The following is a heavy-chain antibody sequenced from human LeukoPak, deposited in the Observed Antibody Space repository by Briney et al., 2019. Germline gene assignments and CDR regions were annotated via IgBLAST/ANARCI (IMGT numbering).Heavy chain of an antibody. CDR1: GGSFSGYY. J-gene: IGHJ4*02. V-gene: IGHV4-34*01. CDR3: ARGAGWYDY. CDR2: INHSGST. Sequence: SETLSLTCAVYGGSFSGYYWSWIRQPPGKGLEWIGEINHSGSTNYNPSLKSRVTISVDTSKNQFSLNVRSVTAADTAVYYCARGAGWYDYWGQGTQVTVFS. D-gene: IGHD6-19*01.